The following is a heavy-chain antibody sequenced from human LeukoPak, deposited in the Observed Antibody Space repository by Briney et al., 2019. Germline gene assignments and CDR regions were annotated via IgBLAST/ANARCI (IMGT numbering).Heavy chain of an antibody. CDR2: ITGSGGST. V-gene: IGHV3-23*01. D-gene: IGHD2-2*01. Sequence: GGSLRLSCAASGFTFSSYVMSWVRQAPGKGLEWVSVITGSGGSTYYADSVKGRFTISRDNSKNTLYLQMNSLRAEDTAVYYCAKYCISTSCYLYFGKDVWGQGTTVTVSS. CDR1: GFTFSSYV. CDR3: AKYCISTSCYLYFGKDV. J-gene: IGHJ6*01.